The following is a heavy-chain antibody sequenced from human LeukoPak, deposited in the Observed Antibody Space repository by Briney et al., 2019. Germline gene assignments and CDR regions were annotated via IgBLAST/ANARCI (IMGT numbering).Heavy chain of an antibody. D-gene: IGHD5-12*01. V-gene: IGHV3-7*01. CDR3: ATFGLVAALDL. CDR1: GFPFNAYW. CDR2: INPAGSET. Sequence: GGSLRLSCAASGFPFNAYWMASVRQAPGTGLEWVANINPAGSETFHVDPVKGRFSISGDHAKNLVYLQMNSLRAEDTAVYYCATFGLVAALDLWGQGTLVTVSS. J-gene: IGHJ4*02.